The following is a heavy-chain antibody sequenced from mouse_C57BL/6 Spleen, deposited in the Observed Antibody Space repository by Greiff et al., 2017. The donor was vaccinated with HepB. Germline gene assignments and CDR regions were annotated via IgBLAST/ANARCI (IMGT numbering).Heavy chain of an antibody. D-gene: IGHD1-1*01. CDR2: ISSGGEYI. V-gene: IGHV5-9-1*02. CDR3: TRVVYYYGSSPLGY. J-gene: IGHJ2*01. CDR1: GFTFSSYA. Sequence: EVKLMESGAGLVKPGGSLKLSCAASGFTFSSYAMSWVRQTLEKRRAWVAYISSGGEYIYYADTVKGRFTISRDNARNTLYLQMSSLKSEDTAMYYCTRVVYYYGSSPLGYWGQGTTLTVSS.